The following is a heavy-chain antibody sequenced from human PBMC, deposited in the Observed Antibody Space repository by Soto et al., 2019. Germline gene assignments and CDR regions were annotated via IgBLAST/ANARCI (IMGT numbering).Heavy chain of an antibody. D-gene: IGHD6-19*01. V-gene: IGHV3-21*06. CDR2: ISSHGRDI. J-gene: IGHJ4*02. CDR3: ARGAALAGKLDL. Sequence: GGSLRLSCGASGFTFTSDSMTWVRQAPGKGLEWVSSISSHGRDIFYADSVKGRFTISRDNAKDSLHLQMNSLTGEDSAVYYCARGAALAGKLDLWGQGTLVTVS. CDR1: GFTFTSDS.